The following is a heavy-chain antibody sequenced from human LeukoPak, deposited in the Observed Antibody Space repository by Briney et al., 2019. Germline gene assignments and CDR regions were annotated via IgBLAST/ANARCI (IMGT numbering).Heavy chain of an antibody. J-gene: IGHJ4*02. CDR1: GFTFSNCA. Sequence: GGSLRLSCAASGFTFSNCAMSWVRQAPGKGLEWVSVISGSAGSTYYADSVRGRFTISRDNSRNTLFLQMNSLRDEDTAVYYCAKDMARYCSGGSCPRAFDYWGQGRLVTVSS. CDR3: AKDMARYCSGGSCPRAFDY. V-gene: IGHV3-23*01. D-gene: IGHD2-15*01. CDR2: ISGSAGST.